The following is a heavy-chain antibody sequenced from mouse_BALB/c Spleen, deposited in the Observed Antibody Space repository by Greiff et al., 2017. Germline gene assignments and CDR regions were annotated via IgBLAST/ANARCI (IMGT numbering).Heavy chain of an antibody. D-gene: IGHD1-2*01. Sequence: EVMLVESGGDLVKPGGSLKLSCAASGFTFSSFGMHWVRQAPEKGLEWVAYISSGSSTIYYADTVKGRFTISRDNPKNTLFLQMTSLRSEDTAMYYCARAYYGYNYYAMDYWGQGTSVTVSS. V-gene: IGHV5-17*02. CDR1: GFTFSSFG. CDR2: ISSGSSTI. CDR3: ARAYYGYNYYAMDY. J-gene: IGHJ4*01.